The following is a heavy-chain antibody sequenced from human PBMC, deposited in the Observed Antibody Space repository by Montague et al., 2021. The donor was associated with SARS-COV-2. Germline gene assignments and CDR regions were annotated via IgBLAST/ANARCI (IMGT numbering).Heavy chain of an antibody. J-gene: IGHJ3*02. Sequence: TLSLTCTVSGGSISSGSYYWSWIRQPVGKGLEWIGRIYTSGSTNYNPSLKSRVTISVDTSKNQFSLKLSSVTAADTAVYYCARQENSSGWFKPDAFDIWGQGTMVTVSS. CDR2: IYTSGST. CDR1: GGSISSGSYY. CDR3: ARQENSSGWFKPDAFDI. V-gene: IGHV4-61*02. D-gene: IGHD6-19*01.